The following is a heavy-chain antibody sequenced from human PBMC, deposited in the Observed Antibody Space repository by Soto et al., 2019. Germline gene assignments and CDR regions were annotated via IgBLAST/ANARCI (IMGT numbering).Heavy chain of an antibody. J-gene: IGHJ4*02. Sequence: QVQLQESGPGLVKPSQTLSLTCTVSGGSISSGDYYWSWIRQPPGKGLEWIGYIYYSGSTYYNPSLKSRVTISVDTSKNQFSLKLSSVTVADTAVYYCARVHVVLTGYQNYFDYWGQGTLVTVSS. D-gene: IGHD3-9*01. V-gene: IGHV4-30-4*01. CDR3: ARVHVVLTGYQNYFDY. CDR1: GGSISSGDYY. CDR2: IYYSGST.